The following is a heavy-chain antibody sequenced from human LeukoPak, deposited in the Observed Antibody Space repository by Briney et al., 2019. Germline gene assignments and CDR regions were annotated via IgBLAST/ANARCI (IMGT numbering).Heavy chain of an antibody. V-gene: IGHV4-4*07. Sequence: SETLSLTCTVSGGSISSYYWSWIRQPAGKGLEWIGRIYTSGSTNYNPSLKSRVTMSVDTSKNQFSLKLSSVTAADTAVYYCARDGFDFWSGYHISQWGQGTLVTVSS. CDR1: GGSISSYY. D-gene: IGHD3-3*01. CDR2: IYTSGST. J-gene: IGHJ4*02. CDR3: ARDGFDFWSGYHISQ.